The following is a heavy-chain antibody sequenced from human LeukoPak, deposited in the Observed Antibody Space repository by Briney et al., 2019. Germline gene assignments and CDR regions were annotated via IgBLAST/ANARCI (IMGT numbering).Heavy chain of an antibody. CDR1: GFTFSTYH. CDR2: ISSRSTTI. CDR3: ARDGLASDTSAYYYDY. Sequence: GGSLRLSCAASGFTFSTYHMNWVRQAPGKGLEWVSYISSRSTTIYYADSVKGRFTISRDNAKNSLYLQMNSLRADDTAVYYCARDGLASDTSAYYYDYWGQGTLVTVSS. J-gene: IGHJ4*02. V-gene: IGHV3-48*01. D-gene: IGHD3-3*01.